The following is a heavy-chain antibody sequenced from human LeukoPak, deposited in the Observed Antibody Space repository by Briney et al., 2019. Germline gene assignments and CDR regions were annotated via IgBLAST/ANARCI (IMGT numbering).Heavy chain of an antibody. CDR2: IYYSGNT. Sequence: PSETLSLTCAVYGGSFSGYYWSWIRQPPGKGLEWIGSIYYSGNTYYNPSLKSRVTISVDTSKNQFSLKLSSVTAADTAVYYCARARYGSGSYYSENYYYMDVWGKGTTVTISS. J-gene: IGHJ6*03. CDR3: ARARYGSGSYYSENYYYMDV. CDR1: GGSFSGYY. V-gene: IGHV4-34*01. D-gene: IGHD3-10*01.